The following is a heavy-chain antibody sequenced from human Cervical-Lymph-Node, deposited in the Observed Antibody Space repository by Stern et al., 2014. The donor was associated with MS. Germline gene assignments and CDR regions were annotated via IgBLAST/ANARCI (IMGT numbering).Heavy chain of an antibody. CDR2: VTPHSGKT. J-gene: IGHJ4*02. Sequence: QMQLVQSGAEVKKPGASVKVSCRASGYTFTNYDINWVRQAAGQGPEWMGWVTPHSGKTGVAQKFQDRLTMTRDTSTSTVYMALISLTSEDTAVYYCGYSRVSRHSLDYWGQGTLVAVSS. CDR3: GYSRVSRHSLDY. V-gene: IGHV1-8*01. CDR1: GYTFTNYD. D-gene: IGHD4-11*01.